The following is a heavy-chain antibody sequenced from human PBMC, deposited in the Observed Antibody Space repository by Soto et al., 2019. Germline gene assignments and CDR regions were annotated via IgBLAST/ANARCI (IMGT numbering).Heavy chain of an antibody. CDR2: IIPILGIA. D-gene: IGHD5-12*01. J-gene: IGHJ3*02. V-gene: IGHV1-69*04. CDR3: ARDESGYDWGLAFDI. CDR1: GGTFSSYT. Sequence: SAKVTCTASGGTFSSYTISWVRQAPGQGLEWMGRIIPILGIANYAQKFQGRVTITADKSTSTAYMELSSLRSEDTAVYYCARDESGYDWGLAFDIWGQGTMVTVSS.